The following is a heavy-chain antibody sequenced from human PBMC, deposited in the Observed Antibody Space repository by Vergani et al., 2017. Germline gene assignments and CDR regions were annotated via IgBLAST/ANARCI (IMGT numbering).Heavy chain of an antibody. CDR1: GFTFSSYW. J-gene: IGHJ6*03. CDR2: INSDGSST. CDR3: AKTADSSGWYYMDV. V-gene: IGHV3-74*02. Sequence: VQLVESGGGVVQPGGSLRLSCAASGFTFSSYWMHWVRQAPGKGLVWVSRINSDGSSTSYADSVKGRFTISRDNAKNTLYLQMNSLRAEDTAVYYCAKTADSSGWYYMDVWGKGTTVTVSS. D-gene: IGHD6-19*01.